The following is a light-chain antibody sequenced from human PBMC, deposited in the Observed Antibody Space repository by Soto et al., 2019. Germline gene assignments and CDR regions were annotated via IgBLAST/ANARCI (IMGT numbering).Light chain of an antibody. V-gene: IGKV1-5*01. CDR3: QHYNSYPWT. CDR2: HAS. CDR1: QTINNW. J-gene: IGKJ1*01. Sequence: DIQMTQSPSTLSASIGDRVTITCRASQTINNWLAWYQQKPGKAPNLLIYHASNLETGVPSRFSGSAFGTEFPLTISSLQPDDFATYYCQHYNSYPWTFGPGTKVEIK.